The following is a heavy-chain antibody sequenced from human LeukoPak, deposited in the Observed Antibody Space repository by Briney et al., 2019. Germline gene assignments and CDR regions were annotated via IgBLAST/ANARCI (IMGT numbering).Heavy chain of an antibody. J-gene: IGHJ4*02. V-gene: IGHV1-2*02. CDR2: INPNGGGT. CDR1: GYPFTGYY. CDR3: DRDAHNYYGSGSYLGHLDY. Sequence: ASVKVSCKASGYPFTGYYMHWVRQAPGQGLEWMGWINPNGGGTNYAQKFQGRVTMTRDTSISTANMELSRLRSDEADVNAVDRDAHNYYGSGSYLGHLDYWGQGTLVTVSS. D-gene: IGHD3-10*01.